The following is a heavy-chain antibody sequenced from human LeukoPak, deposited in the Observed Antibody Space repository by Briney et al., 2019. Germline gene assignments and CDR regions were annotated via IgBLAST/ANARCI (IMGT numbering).Heavy chain of an antibody. CDR2: IYPSGST. V-gene: IGHV4-38-2*02. CDR1: GYSISSGFY. J-gene: IGHJ4*02. CDR3: ARDLSLRVTTIDY. D-gene: IGHD5-12*01. Sequence: PSETLSLTCSVSGYSISSGFYWGWIRQPPGQGLEWIGSIYPSGSTYSNPSLKSRVTISVVTSKNQFSLKLSSVTAADTAVYYCARDLSLRVTTIDYWGQGTLVTVSS.